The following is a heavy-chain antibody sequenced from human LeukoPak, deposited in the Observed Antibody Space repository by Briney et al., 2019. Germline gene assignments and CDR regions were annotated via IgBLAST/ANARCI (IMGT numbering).Heavy chain of an antibody. CDR3: ARHFSLGAFDI. J-gene: IGHJ3*02. CDR2: IHYTGNT. Sequence: NPSETLSLTCTVFGGSISNFWGWIRQPPGKGLEWIGSIHYTGNTYYNASLKSRVTMSVDTSKNQFSLKLSSMTAADTAVYYCARHFSLGAFDIWGQGTIVSVSS. D-gene: IGHD3-16*01. CDR1: GGSISNF. V-gene: IGHV4-39*01.